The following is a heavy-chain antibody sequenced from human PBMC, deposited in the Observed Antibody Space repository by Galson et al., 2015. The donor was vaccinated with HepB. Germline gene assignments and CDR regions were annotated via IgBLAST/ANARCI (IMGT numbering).Heavy chain of an antibody. Sequence: SVKVSCKASGYTFTSYAMHWVRQAPGQRLEWMGWINAGNGNTKYSQKFQGRVTITRDTSASTAYMELSSLRSEDTAVYYCARSSATLRLGELSSTKTLDYWGQGTLVTVSS. V-gene: IGHV1-3*01. CDR2: INAGNGNT. CDR1: GYTFTSYA. J-gene: IGHJ4*02. D-gene: IGHD3-16*02. CDR3: ARSSATLRLGELSSTKTLDY.